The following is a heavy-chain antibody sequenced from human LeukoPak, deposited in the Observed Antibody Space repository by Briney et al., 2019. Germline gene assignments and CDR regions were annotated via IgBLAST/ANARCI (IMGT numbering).Heavy chain of an antibody. CDR1: GFTVSSNY. CDR2: IYSGGSA. J-gene: IGHJ4*02. Sequence: GGSLRLSCAASGFTVSSNYMSWVRQAPGKGLEWVSIIYSGGSAFYADSVKGRFTISRDNSKNTLYLQMNSLRAEDTAVYYCAKEGEGCSGGSCYGGYWGQGTLVTVSS. CDR3: AKEGEGCSGGSCYGGY. D-gene: IGHD2-15*01. V-gene: IGHV3-53*01.